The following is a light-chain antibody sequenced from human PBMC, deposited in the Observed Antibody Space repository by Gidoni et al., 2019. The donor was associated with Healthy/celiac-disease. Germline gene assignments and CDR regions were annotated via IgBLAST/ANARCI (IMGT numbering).Light chain of an antibody. CDR1: QSISSW. V-gene: IGKV1-5*03. J-gene: IGKJ1*01. CDR2: KAS. CDR3: QQYNSYWT. Sequence: DIQMTQSPSTLSASVGDRVTITCRASQSISSWLAWYQQKPGKAPKLLIYKASSLESGVPSMFSGSGSGTEFTLTISSLQPDDFATYYCQQYNSYWTCGQGTKVEIK.